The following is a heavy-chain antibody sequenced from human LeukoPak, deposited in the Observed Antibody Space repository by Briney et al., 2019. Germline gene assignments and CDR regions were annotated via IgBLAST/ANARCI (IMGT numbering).Heavy chain of an antibody. Sequence: KPSGTLSLTCGVSGGSISGTNWWSWVRQPPGQGLEWIGEVSLAGQTNFNPSLNGRVTMSLDKSSNKLYLHLTSVTAADTATYFCSRESGPFCPFGYWGQGTLVIVSS. CDR2: VSLAGQT. CDR3: SRESGPFCPFGY. J-gene: IGHJ4*02. CDR1: GGSISGTNW. D-gene: IGHD1-26*01. V-gene: IGHV4-4*02.